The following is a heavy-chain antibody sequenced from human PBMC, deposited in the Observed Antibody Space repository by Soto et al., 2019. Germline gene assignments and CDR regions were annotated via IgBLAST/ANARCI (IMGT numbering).Heavy chain of an antibody. CDR1: GGSISSGDYY. CDR2: IYYSGST. Sequence: SETLSLTCTVSGGSISSGDYYWSWIRQPPGKGLEWIGYIYYSGSTYYNPSLKSRVTISVDTSKNQFSLKLSSVTAADTAVYYCARAPYYIAAAGNFDYWGQGTLVTVSS. D-gene: IGHD6-13*01. J-gene: IGHJ4*02. CDR3: ARAPYYIAAAGNFDY. V-gene: IGHV4-30-4*01.